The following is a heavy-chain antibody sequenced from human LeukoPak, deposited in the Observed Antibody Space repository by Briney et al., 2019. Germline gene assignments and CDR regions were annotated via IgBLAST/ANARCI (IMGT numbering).Heavy chain of an antibody. D-gene: IGHD1-7*01. Sequence: SETLSLTCAVSGGSISSGGYSWSWIRQPPGKGLEWIGYIYHSGSTYYNPSLKSRVTISVDTSKSQFSLMLSSVTAADTSVYYCARGGITGTTGFDYWGQGTLVTVSS. CDR3: ARGGITGTTGFDY. J-gene: IGHJ4*02. CDR2: IYHSGST. CDR1: GGSISSGGYS. V-gene: IGHV4-30-2*01.